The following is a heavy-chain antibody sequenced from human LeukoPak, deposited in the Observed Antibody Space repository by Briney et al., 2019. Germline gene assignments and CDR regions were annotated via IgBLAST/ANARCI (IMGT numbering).Heavy chain of an antibody. D-gene: IGHD6-19*01. CDR3: ARSTSSGWLPEDY. CDR1: GGSVSSSSYY. CDR2: IYYNGIT. J-gene: IGHJ4*02. Sequence: SETLSLTCTVSGGSVSSSSYYWGWIRQPPGKGLEWIGNIYYNGITYYNPSLKSRVTISVDTSKSQFSLKLNSVTAADTAVYYCARSTSSGWLPEDYWGQGTLVTVSS. V-gene: IGHV4-39*01.